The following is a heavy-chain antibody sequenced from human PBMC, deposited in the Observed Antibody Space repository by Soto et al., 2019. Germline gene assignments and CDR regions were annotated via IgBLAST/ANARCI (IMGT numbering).Heavy chain of an antibody. J-gene: IGHJ4*02. Sequence: VKVSCKASGFTFTSSAVQWVRQARGQRLEWIGWIVVGSGNTNYAQKFQERVTITRDMSTSTAYMELSSLRSEDTAVYYCAAGTSIAVAGFDYWGQGTLVTVSS. V-gene: IGHV1-58*01. D-gene: IGHD6-19*01. CDR2: IVVGSGNT. CDR3: AAGTSIAVAGFDY. CDR1: GFTFTSSA.